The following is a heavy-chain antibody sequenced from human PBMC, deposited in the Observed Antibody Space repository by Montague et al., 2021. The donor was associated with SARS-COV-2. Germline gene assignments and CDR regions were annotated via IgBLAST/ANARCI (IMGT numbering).Heavy chain of an antibody. Sequence: PALVKPTQTLTLTCTFSGFSLSTSGMCVSWIRQPPGKALEWLARIDWDDDKCYSTSLKTRLTISKDTSKNQVVLTMTNMDPVDTATYYCARTHYDILTGSRNWFDPWGQGTLVTVSS. CDR3: ARTHYDILTGSRNWFDP. J-gene: IGHJ5*02. V-gene: IGHV2-70*11. CDR1: GFSLSTSGMC. CDR2: IDWDDDK. D-gene: IGHD3-9*01.